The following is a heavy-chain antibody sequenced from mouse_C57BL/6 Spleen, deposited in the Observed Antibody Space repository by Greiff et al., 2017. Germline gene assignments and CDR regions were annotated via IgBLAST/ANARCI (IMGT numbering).Heavy chain of an antibody. Sequence: QVQLQQSGAELVKPGASVKLSCKASGYTFTEYTIHWVKQRSGQGLEWIGWFYPGSGSIKYNEKFKDKATLTADKSSSTAYMQLSSLTSEDSAVYYCARGIYYDYDYAMDYWGQGTSVTVSS. CDR2: FYPGSGSI. D-gene: IGHD2-4*01. V-gene: IGHV1-62-2*01. J-gene: IGHJ4*01. CDR1: GYTFTEYT. CDR3: ARGIYYDYDYAMDY.